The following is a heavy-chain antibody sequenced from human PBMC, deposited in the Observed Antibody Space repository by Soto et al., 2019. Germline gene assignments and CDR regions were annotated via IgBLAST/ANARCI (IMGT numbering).Heavy chain of an antibody. CDR2: ISSTTNYI. Sequence: GGSLRLSCAASGFTFTRYSMNWVRQAPGKGLEWVSSISSTTNYIYYADSMKGRFTVSRDNAKNSVYLEMSSLSAEDTAVYYCARESEDLTSNFDYWGQGTLVTVSS. V-gene: IGHV3-21*01. CDR1: GFTFTRYS. J-gene: IGHJ4*02. CDR3: ARESEDLTSNFDY.